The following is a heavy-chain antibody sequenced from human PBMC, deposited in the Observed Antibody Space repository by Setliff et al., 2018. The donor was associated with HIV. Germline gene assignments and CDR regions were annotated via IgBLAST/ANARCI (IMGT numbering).Heavy chain of an antibody. CDR3: MRRLSSSVWLFYYHYNYMDV. Sequence: PSETLSLTCTVSGGSINSSNYYWGWIRQPPGKGLEWIGSIYFSGSTYYSPSLESRVTMSVDPAKKRFSLKLNSVTAADTAIYYCMRRLSSSVWLFYYHYNYMDVWGKGTSVTVSS. D-gene: IGHD6-19*01. J-gene: IGHJ6*03. CDR2: IYFSGST. CDR1: GGSINSSNYY. V-gene: IGHV4-39*01.